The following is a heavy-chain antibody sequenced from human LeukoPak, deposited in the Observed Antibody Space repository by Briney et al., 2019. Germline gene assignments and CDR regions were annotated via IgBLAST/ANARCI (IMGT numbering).Heavy chain of an antibody. Sequence: SETLSLTCTVSGGSISSYYWSWIRQPPGKGLEWIGYIYYSGSTNYNPSLKSRVTISVDTSKNQFSLKLSSVTAADTAIYYCARHPPNKDSSGWYTFDPWGQGTLVTVSS. V-gene: IGHV4-59*08. J-gene: IGHJ5*02. CDR2: IYYSGST. D-gene: IGHD6-13*01. CDR1: GGSISSYY. CDR3: ARHPPNKDSSGWYTFDP.